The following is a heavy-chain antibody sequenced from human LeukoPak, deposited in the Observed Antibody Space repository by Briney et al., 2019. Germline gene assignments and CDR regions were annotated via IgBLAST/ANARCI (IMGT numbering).Heavy chain of an antibody. CDR2: INIDGSNT. CDR1: GFTFSSYW. CDR3: TRDLVGATSDF. D-gene: IGHD1-26*01. Sequence: GGSLRLSCAASGFTFSSYWMSWVRQAPGKGLVWVARINIDGSNTYYADSVKGRFTISRDNAKNMVFLQMTSLRAEDTAVYYCTRDLVGATSDFWGQGTLVTVSS. J-gene: IGHJ4*02. V-gene: IGHV3-74*01.